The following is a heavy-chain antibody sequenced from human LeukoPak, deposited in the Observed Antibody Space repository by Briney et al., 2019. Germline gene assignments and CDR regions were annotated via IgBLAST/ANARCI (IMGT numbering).Heavy chain of an antibody. D-gene: IGHD1-26*01. CDR3: AREGDLSGSYLDY. J-gene: IGHJ4*02. CDR2: IKQDGSAR. Sequence: GGSLRLSCAASGFTFSSYSMNWVRQAPGKGLEWVANIKQDGSARYYVDSVKGRFAISRDNAKNSLYLQMNSLRAEDTALYYCAREGDLSGSYLDYWGQGTLVTVSS. V-gene: IGHV3-7*03. CDR1: GFTFSSYS.